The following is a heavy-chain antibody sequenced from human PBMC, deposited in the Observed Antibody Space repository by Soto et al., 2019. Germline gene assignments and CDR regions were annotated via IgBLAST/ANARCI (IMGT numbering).Heavy chain of an antibody. CDR3: ARMASSGTLNWFDP. CDR1: GYTFINYD. V-gene: IGHV1-8*02. J-gene: IGHJ5*02. Sequence: AAVKVSCKASGYTFINYDISWVRQATGQGLEWMGWMNPGSGKTGYANKFQGRVTMTRDASTSTAHLELSSLTSEDTAVYYCARMASSGTLNWFDPWGQGTLVTVSS. CDR2: MNPGSGKT.